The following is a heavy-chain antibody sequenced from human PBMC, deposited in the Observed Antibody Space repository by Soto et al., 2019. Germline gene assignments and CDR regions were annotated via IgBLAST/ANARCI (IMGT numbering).Heavy chain of an antibody. CDR1: GGSFSGYY. V-gene: IGHV4-34*01. Sequence: SETLSLTCAVYGGSFSGYYWSWIRQPPGKGLEWIGEINHSGSTNYNPSLKSRVTISVDTSKNQFSLKLSSVTAADTAVYYCARAYGGYADYWGQGALVTSPQ. J-gene: IGHJ4*02. D-gene: IGHD5-12*01. CDR3: ARAYGGYADY. CDR2: INHSGST.